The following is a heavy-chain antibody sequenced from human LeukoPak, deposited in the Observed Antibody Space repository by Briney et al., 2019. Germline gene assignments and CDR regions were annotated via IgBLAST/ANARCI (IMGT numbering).Heavy chain of an antibody. CDR1: GYTFSGYY. D-gene: IGHD6-6*01. J-gene: IGHJ4*02. Sequence: GASVKVSCKASGYTFSGYYIHWVRQAPGQGLEWMGWINPNSGATSYAQRFQGRVTMTRDTSISTAYMELSRLRSDDTAVYSCARQYTSSSLGYWGQGTLVTVSS. CDR2: INPNSGAT. V-gene: IGHV1-2*02. CDR3: ARQYTSSSLGY.